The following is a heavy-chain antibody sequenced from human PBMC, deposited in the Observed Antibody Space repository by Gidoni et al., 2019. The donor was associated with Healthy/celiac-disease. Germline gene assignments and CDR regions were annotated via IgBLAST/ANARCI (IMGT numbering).Heavy chain of an antibody. V-gene: IGHV7-4-1*02. Sequence: QAPGQGLEWMGWINTNTGNPTYAQGFTGRFVFSLDTSVRTAYLQISSLKAEDTAVYYCAHPTDYGDYLDAFDIWGQGTMVTVSS. CDR2: INTNTGNP. J-gene: IGHJ3*02. CDR3: AHPTDYGDYLDAFDI. D-gene: IGHD4-17*01.